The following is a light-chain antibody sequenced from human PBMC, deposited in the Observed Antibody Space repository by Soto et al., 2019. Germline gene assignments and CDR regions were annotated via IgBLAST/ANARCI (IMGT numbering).Light chain of an antibody. CDR3: QQYGSSPT. CDR2: GTS. CDR1: RGSSSY. V-gene: IGKV3-20*01. J-gene: IGKJ4*01. Sequence: SAIALTLSPGTRAMLSWAASRGSSSYLAWYQQKPGQAPRLLIYGTSSRATGIPDRFSGSGSGTDFTLTISSLEPEDFAVYYCQQYGSSPTFGGGTKVDIK.